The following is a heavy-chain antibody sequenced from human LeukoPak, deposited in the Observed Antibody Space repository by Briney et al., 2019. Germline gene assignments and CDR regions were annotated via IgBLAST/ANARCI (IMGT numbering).Heavy chain of an antibody. CDR2: INHSGST. CDR3: ARLNGSSTTLFDY. CDR1: GGSFSGYY. V-gene: IGHV4-34*01. Sequence: SETLSLTCPVYGGSFSGYYWSWIRQPPGKGLEWIGEINHSGSTNYNPSLKSRVTISVDTSKNQFSLKLSSVTAADTAVYYCARLNGSSTTLFDYWGQGTLVTVSS. J-gene: IGHJ4*02. D-gene: IGHD1-26*01.